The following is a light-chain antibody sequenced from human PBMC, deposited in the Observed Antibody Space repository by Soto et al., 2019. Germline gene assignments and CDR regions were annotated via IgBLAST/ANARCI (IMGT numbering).Light chain of an antibody. CDR2: EVS. CDR3: SSYTSSTSLDV. V-gene: IGLV2-14*01. Sequence: QSALTQPASVSGSPGQSITISCTGTSSDVGGYNYVSWYQQHPGKAPKLRIYEVSNRPSGVSIRFSGSKSGNTASLPISGLQAEDEADYYCSSYTSSTSLDVFGTGTKVTVL. J-gene: IGLJ1*01. CDR1: SSDVGGYNY.